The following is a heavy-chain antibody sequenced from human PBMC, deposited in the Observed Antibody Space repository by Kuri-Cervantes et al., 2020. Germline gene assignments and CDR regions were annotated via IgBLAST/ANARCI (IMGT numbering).Heavy chain of an antibody. CDR2: IGTAGDT. CDR1: GFTFSSYD. Sequence: GGSLRLSCAASGFTFSSYDMHWVRQATGKGLEWVSAIGTAGDTYYPGSVKGRFTISRENAKNSLYLQMNSLRAGDTAVYYCARAGCGYSYGFLLSSEAYGMDVWGQGTTVTVSS. D-gene: IGHD5-18*01. CDR3: ARAGCGYSYGFLLSSEAYGMDV. V-gene: IGHV3-13*01. J-gene: IGHJ6*02.